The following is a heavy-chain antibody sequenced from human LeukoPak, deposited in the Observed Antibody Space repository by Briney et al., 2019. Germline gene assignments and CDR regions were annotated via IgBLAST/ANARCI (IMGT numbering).Heavy chain of an antibody. CDR2: IYYSGST. Sequence: SETLSLTCTVSGGSISSYYWNWIRQPPGKGLEWIGYIYYSGSTNYNPSLKSRVTMSVDTPRNRFSLKLSSVTAADTAVYYCAREIFDWSDYYYYMDVWGKGTTVTISS. V-gene: IGHV4-59*01. CDR3: AREIFDWSDYYYYMDV. CDR1: GGSISSYY. J-gene: IGHJ6*03. D-gene: IGHD3-9*01.